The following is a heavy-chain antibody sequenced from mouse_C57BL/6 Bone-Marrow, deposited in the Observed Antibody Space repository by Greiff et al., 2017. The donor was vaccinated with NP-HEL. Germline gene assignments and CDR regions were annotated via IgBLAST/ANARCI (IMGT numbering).Heavy chain of an antibody. Sequence: VQLQQSGPELVKPGASVKISCKASGYAFSSSWMNWVKQRPGKGLEWIGRIYPGDGDTNYNGKFKGKAKLTADKSSSTAYMQLSSLTSEDSAVYFCATYGSKYFDYWGQGTTLTVSS. CDR1: GYAFSSSW. V-gene: IGHV1-82*01. J-gene: IGHJ2*01. CDR2: IYPGDGDT. D-gene: IGHD1-1*01. CDR3: ATYGSKYFDY.